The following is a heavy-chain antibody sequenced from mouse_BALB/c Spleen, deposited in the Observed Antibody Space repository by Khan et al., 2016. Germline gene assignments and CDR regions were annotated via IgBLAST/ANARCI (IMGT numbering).Heavy chain of an antibody. CDR1: VFSITGFA. CDR3: ASSYDYVGGFAY. CDR2: IWGDGRI. V-gene: IGHV2-6-7*01. Sequence: QGQLKESGPGLVAPSQSLSITCTVSVFSITGFAVNWVRQPPGKGLAWLGGIWGDGRIDYESALKSRLSISKDNSKSQVFLKMNSLQTDDTARFSCASSYDYVGGFAYWGQGTLVTVSA. D-gene: IGHD2-4*01. J-gene: IGHJ3*01.